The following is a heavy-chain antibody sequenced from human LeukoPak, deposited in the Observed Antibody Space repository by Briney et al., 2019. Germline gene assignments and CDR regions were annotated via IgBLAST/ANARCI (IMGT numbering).Heavy chain of an antibody. Sequence: ASVKVSCKASGYTFTSYAMHWVRQAPGQRLEWMGWINAGNGNTKYSQEFQGRVTITRDTSASTAYMELSSLRSEDMAVYYCARGPPPEGYYYYYMDVWGKGTTVTVSS. CDR2: INAGNGNT. V-gene: IGHV1-3*03. J-gene: IGHJ6*03. CDR3: ARGPPPEGYYYYYMDV. CDR1: GYTFTSYA.